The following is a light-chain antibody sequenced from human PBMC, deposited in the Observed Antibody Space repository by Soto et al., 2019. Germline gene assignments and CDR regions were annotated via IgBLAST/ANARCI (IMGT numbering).Light chain of an antibody. J-gene: IGLJ1*01. CDR2: DVS. CDR1: SSDVGGYNY. CDR3: SSYTSSSTYV. V-gene: IGLV2-14*01. Sequence: QSALTQPASVSGSPGQSITISCTGTSSDVGGYNYVSWYQQHPGKAPKLMIYDVSNRTSGVSNRFSGSKSGNTAPLTISGLQAEDEADYYCSSYTSSSTYVVGTGTKLTVL.